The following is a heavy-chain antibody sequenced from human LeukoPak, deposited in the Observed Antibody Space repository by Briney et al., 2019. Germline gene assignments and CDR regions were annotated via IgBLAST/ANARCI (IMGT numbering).Heavy chain of an antibody. CDR3: AKSGGVTTTLGY. CDR2: ISGSGGST. CDR1: GFTFSSYE. Sequence: GSLRLSCAASGFTFSSYEMNWVRQAPGKGLEWVSAISGSGGSTYYADSVKGRFTISRDNSKNTLYLQMNSLRAEDTAVYYCAKSGGVTTTLGYWGQGTLVTVSS. J-gene: IGHJ4*02. V-gene: IGHV3-23*01. D-gene: IGHD4-17*01.